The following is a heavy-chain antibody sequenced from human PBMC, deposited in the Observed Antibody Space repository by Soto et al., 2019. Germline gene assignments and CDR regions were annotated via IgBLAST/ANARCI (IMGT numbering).Heavy chain of an antibody. J-gene: IGHJ5*02. Sequence: ASVKVSCKASGGTFSSYAISWVRQAPGQGLEWMGGIIPIFGTANYAQKFQGRVTITADESTSTAYMELSSLRSEDTAVYYCAREGGIVVVPAAMKFDPWGQGTLVTVSS. CDR3: AREGGIVVVPAAMKFDP. CDR1: GGTFSSYA. V-gene: IGHV1-69*13. CDR2: IIPIFGTA. D-gene: IGHD2-2*01.